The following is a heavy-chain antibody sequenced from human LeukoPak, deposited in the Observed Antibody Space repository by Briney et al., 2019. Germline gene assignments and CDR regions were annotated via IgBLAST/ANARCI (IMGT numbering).Heavy chain of an antibody. CDR3: ARTIEMATISYFDY. V-gene: IGHV3-11*04. CDR2: ISSSGSTI. D-gene: IGHD5-24*01. J-gene: IGHJ4*02. CDR1: EFTVSDNY. Sequence: GGSLRLSCTASEFTVSDNYMNWVRQAPGKGLEWVSYISSSGSTIYYADSVKGRFTISRDNAKNSLYLQMNSLRAGDTAVYYCARTIEMATISYFDYWGQGTLVTVSS.